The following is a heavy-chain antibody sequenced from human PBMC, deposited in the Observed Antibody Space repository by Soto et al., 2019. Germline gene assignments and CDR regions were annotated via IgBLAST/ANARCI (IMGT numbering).Heavy chain of an antibody. CDR1: GGSVSSGRYY. CDR2: MSHSGGT. CDR3: ARVERGTSTTGVDAFDI. Sequence: QVQLQQWGAGLLKPSETLSLTCAVYGGSVSSGRYYWSWIRQPPGMGLEWIGEMSHSGGTHFNPSLKCRVTISVDTSKNQFSLKMSSVTAADTALYYCARVERGTSTTGVDAFDIWGPGTMVTVSS. J-gene: IGHJ3*02. V-gene: IGHV4-34*01. D-gene: IGHD1-1*01.